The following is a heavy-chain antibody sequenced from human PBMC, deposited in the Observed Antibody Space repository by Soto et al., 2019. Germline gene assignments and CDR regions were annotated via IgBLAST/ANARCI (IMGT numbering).Heavy chain of an antibody. CDR2: ISSSSSYI. D-gene: IGHD2-8*01. J-gene: IGHJ4*02. Sequence: GGSLRLSCAASGFTFSSYSMNWVRQAPGKGLEWVSSISSSSSYIYYADSVKGRFTISRDNAKNSLYLQMNSLRAEDTAVYYCARGVCTNGVCFDYWGQGTLVTVSS. V-gene: IGHV3-21*01. CDR3: ARGVCTNGVCFDY. CDR1: GFTFSSYS.